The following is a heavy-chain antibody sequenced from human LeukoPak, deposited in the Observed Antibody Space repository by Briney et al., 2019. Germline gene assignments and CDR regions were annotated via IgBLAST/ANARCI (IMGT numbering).Heavy chain of an antibody. CDR2: IYPGDSDT. V-gene: IGHV5-51*01. D-gene: IGHD2-15*01. J-gene: IGHJ4*02. Sequence: GEALKISCKGSGYRFTSYWIGWVRPMPGKGLGWMGIIYPGDSDTRYSPSFQGQVTISANKSISTAYLQWSSLKASDTAMYYCASRSAYCSGGSCYSGFDYWGQGTLVTVSS. CDR1: GYRFTSYW. CDR3: ASRSAYCSGGSCYSGFDY.